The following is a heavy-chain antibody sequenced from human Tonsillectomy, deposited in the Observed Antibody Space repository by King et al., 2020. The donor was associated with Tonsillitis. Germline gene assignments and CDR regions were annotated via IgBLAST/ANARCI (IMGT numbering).Heavy chain of an antibody. CDR3: ARDHEDGYNYCGFAFDY. J-gene: IGHJ4*02. V-gene: IGHV4-59*01. D-gene: IGHD5-24*01. CDR1: GGSISSYY. Sequence: QLQESGPGLVKPSETLSLTCTVSGGSISSYYWSWIRQPPGKGLEWIGYIYYSGSTNYNPSLKSRVTISVDTSKNQFSLKLSSVTAADTAVYYCARDHEDGYNYCGFAFDYWGQGTLVTVSS. CDR2: IYYSGST.